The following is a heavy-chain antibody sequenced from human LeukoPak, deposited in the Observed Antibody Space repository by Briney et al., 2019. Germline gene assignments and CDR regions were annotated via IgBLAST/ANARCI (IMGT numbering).Heavy chain of an antibody. Sequence: KPSETLSLTCTVSGGSISSSNYYWGWIRQPPGKGLEGIGSIYYSGSTYYNPALKSRVTIFVDTSKNQFSLKVRSVTAADTAVYYCARLAARLSWFDPWGQGTLVTVSS. J-gene: IGHJ5*02. CDR3: ARLAARLSWFDP. CDR2: IYYSGST. V-gene: IGHV4-39*01. CDR1: GGSISSSNYY. D-gene: IGHD5-12*01.